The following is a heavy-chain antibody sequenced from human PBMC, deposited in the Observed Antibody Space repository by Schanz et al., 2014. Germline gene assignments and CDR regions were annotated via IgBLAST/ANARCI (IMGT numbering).Heavy chain of an antibody. CDR2: IIPFLAVS. CDR3: ARAGRGYAYPLNSYPMDV. J-gene: IGHJ6*02. V-gene: IGHV1-69*02. D-gene: IGHD3-16*01. CDR1: GGTLDTYK. Sequence: QDQLLQSGAAVKKPGSSVRVSCKASGGTLDTYKIAWVRQVPGQGLERMGRIIPFLAVSNYAQDFQGRVTFTADRATSTVHMDLRSLRSEDTGLYYCARAGRGYAYPLNSYPMDVWGQGTTVIVSS.